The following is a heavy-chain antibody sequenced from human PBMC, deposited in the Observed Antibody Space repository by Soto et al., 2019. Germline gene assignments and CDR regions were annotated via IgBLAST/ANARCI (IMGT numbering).Heavy chain of an antibody. CDR3: ARAYGDYYYFDW. V-gene: IGHV3-21*01. Sequence: SLRLSCAASGFSFSSYTMTWVRQAPGKGLDWVSSINSISNYIYYADSVKGRFTISRDNAKNSLYLQMNALRDDDTAVYYCARAYGDYYYFDWWGQGTLVTVSS. D-gene: IGHD4-17*01. J-gene: IGHJ4*02. CDR1: GFSFSSYT. CDR2: INSISNYI.